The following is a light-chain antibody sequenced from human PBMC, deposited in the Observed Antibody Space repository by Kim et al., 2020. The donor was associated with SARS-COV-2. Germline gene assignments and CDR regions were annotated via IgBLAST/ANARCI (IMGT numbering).Light chain of an antibody. J-gene: IGLJ3*02. V-gene: IGLV3-25*03. CDR1: ALPTQY. CDR2: EDT. Sequence: PGQPARIACSGDALPTQYAYCFQQKPGEAPVVVIYEDTERPTGIPERFSGSTSGTTVTLTISGVQAEDEADYYCQSADSSDTFWVFGGGTQLTVL. CDR3: QSADSSDTFWV.